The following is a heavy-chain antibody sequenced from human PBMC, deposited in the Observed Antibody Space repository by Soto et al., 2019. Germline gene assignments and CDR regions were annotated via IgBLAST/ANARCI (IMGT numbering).Heavy chain of an antibody. CDR2: IWYDGSNK. CDR3: ARNPNYYDSSRYSLSYYFDY. D-gene: IGHD3-22*01. CDR1: GFTLSSYG. V-gene: IGHV3-33*01. Sequence: GGSLRLSCAASGFTLSSYGMHWVRQAPGKGLEWVAVIWYDGSNKYYADSVKGRFTISRDNSKNTLYLQMNSLRAEDTAVYYCARNPNYYDSSRYSLSYYFDYWGQGTLVHVSS. J-gene: IGHJ4*02.